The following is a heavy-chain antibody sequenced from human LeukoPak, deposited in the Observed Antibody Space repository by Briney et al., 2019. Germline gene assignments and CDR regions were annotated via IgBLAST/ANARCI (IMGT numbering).Heavy chain of an antibody. V-gene: IGHV4-34*01. D-gene: IGHD4-17*01. CDR3: TRRRGDGDYRPDY. CDR2: INHSGST. CDR1: GSTFSSYA. J-gene: IGHJ4*02. Sequence: GSLRLSCAASGSTFSSYAMSWVRQAPGKGLEWIGEINHSGSTNYNPSLKSRVTISVDTSENQFSLKLNSVTAAETAVYYCTRRRGDGDYRPDYWGQGTLVTVSS.